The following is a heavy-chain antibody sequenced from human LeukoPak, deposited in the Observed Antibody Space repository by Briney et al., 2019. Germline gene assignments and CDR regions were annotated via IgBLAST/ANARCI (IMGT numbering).Heavy chain of an antibody. J-gene: IGHJ6*03. CDR3: ARVRDDFWSGSQHYYYYYYMDV. CDR2: INHSGST. D-gene: IGHD3-3*01. CDR1: GGSFSGYY. V-gene: IGHV4-34*01. Sequence: SETLSLTCAVYGGSFSGYYWSWIRQPPGKGLEWIGEINHSGSTNYNPSLKSRVTISVDTSKNQFSLKLSSVTAADTAVYYCARVRDDFWSGSQHYYYYYYMDVWGKGTTVTVSS.